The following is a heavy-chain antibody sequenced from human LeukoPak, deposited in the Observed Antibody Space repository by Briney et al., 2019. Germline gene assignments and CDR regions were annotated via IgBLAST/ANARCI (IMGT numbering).Heavy chain of an antibody. V-gene: IGHV3-23*01. CDR1: GFTFSSYA. D-gene: IGHD3-22*01. CDR2: ISGSGGST. J-gene: IGHJ4*02. Sequence: GGSLRLSCAASGFTFSSYAMSWVRQAPGKGLEWVSAISGSGGSTYYADSVKGRFTISRDNSKNTLYLQMNSLRAEDTAVYDCAKEPLPYYYDSSGYGIGYWGQGTPVTVSS. CDR3: AKEPLPYYYDSSGYGIGY.